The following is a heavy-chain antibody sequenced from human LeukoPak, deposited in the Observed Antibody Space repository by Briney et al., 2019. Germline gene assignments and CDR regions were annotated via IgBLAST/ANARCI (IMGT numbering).Heavy chain of an antibody. CDR2: INRRGHT. CDR3: AKEVDCPSDCLFFHS. J-gene: IGHJ4*02. D-gene: IGHD2-21*02. Sequence: AGGSLRLSCAASGFTFDRFTIHWVRQTPGKGLEWVSLINRRGHTFYADSVKGRFTVSRDNSRNSVFLQMNSLRPEDTALYHCAKEVDCPSDCLFFHSWGQGTLVTVSS. CDR1: GFTFDRFT. V-gene: IGHV3-43*01.